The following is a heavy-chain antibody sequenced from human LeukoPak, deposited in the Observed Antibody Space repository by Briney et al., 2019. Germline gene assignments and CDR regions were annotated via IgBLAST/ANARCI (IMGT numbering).Heavy chain of an antibody. J-gene: IGHJ4*02. CDR2: ISPSGGST. D-gene: IGHD3-22*01. V-gene: IGHV1-46*01. CDR3: ARVGIVVVPRAGFDY. CDR1: GYTFTSNY. Sequence: GASVKVSCKAFGYTFTSNYMHWVRQAPGQGPEWMGVISPSGGSTTYAQKLQGRVTMTTDTSTSTAYMELRSLRSDDTAVYYCARVGIVVVPRAGFDYWGQGTLVTVSS.